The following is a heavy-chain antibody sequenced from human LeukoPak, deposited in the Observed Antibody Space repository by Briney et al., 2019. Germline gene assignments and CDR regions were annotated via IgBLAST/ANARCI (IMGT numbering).Heavy chain of an antibody. CDR2: IRQDGGEQ. CDR3: TKVRSGSSNWALRVFDY. Sequence: SGGSLRLSCEASGFTFSNDWMGWVRQAPGKGLEWVANIRQDGGEQYYMDSVKGRFTISRDNSKSTLYLEMNSLRVEDTAVYYCTKVRSGSSNWALRVFDYWGQGALVTVSS. D-gene: IGHD4-11*01. J-gene: IGHJ4*02. V-gene: IGHV3-7*03. CDR1: GFTFSNDW.